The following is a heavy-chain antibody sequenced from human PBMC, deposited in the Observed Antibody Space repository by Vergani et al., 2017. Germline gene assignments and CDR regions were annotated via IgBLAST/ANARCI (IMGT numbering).Heavy chain of an antibody. CDR3: ARDGIAAAGTRGYFDY. CDR2: IIPILGIA. J-gene: IGHJ4*02. Sequence: QVQLVQSGAEVKQPGSSVKVSCKASGGTFSSYAISWVRQAPGQGLEWMGRIIPILGIANYAQKFQGRVTITADKSTSTAYMELSSLRSEDTAVYYCARDGIAAAGTRGYFDYWGQGTLVTVSS. D-gene: IGHD6-13*01. V-gene: IGHV1-69*04. CDR1: GGTFSSYA.